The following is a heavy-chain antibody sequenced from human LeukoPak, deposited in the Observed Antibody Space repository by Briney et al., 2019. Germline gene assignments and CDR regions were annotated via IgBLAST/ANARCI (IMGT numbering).Heavy chain of an antibody. CDR3: ARGRRGYYDILTGYSRRYYFDY. D-gene: IGHD3-9*01. CDR1: GYTFTSYG. J-gene: IGHJ4*02. CDR2: ISAYNGNT. Sequence: ASVKVSCKASGYTFTSYGISWVRQAPGQGLEWMGWISAYNGNTNYAQKLQGRVTMTRNTSISTAYMELSSLRSEDTAVYYCARGRRGYYDILTGYSRRYYFDYWGQGTLVTVSS. V-gene: IGHV1-18*01.